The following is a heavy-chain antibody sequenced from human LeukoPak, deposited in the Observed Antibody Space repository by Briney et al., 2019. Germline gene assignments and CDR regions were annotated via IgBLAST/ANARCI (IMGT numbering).Heavy chain of an antibody. J-gene: IGHJ4*02. CDR1: GYTFTNYY. CDR3: ARGYCDSTSCYHEGDY. CDR2: INPIGGST. V-gene: IGHV1-46*01. Sequence: ASVKVSCKASGYTFTNYYIHWIRQAPGQGLEWMGIINPIGGSTRYAQKFQGRVTMTRDTSTSTVYMELSSLRSEDTAVYYCARGYCDSTSCYHEGDYWGQRTLVTVSS. D-gene: IGHD2-2*01.